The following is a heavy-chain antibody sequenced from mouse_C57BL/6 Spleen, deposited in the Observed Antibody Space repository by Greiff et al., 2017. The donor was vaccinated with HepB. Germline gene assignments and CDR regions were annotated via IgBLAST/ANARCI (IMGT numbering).Heavy chain of an antibody. CDR2: IDPESGGT. CDR3: TTEYYGSSYSYYAMDY. CDR1: GYTFTDYE. Sequence: VQLQQSGAELVRPGASVTLSCKASGYTFTDYEMHWVKQTPVHGLEWIGAIDPESGGTAYNQKFKGKAILPADKSSSTGYMELRSLTSEDSAVYYCTTEYYGSSYSYYAMDYWGQGPSVTVAS. J-gene: IGHJ4*01. V-gene: IGHV1-15*01. D-gene: IGHD1-1*01.